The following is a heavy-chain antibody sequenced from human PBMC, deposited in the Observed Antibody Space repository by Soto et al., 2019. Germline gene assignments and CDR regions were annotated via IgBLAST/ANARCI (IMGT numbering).Heavy chain of an antibody. CDR1: GFTLSNYG. CDR2: ISGAGDTT. CDR3: AKSFTQSNVWRAYRHKTHFDY. D-gene: IGHD3-16*02. J-gene: IGHJ4*02. Sequence: EVRLLESGGGLVQPGGSLRLYCEGSGFTLSNYGMDWVRQAPGKGLEWISFISGAGDTTYYADSVKGRFVISRDNSKNTLYLQRNSLRAEDTAICYCAKSFTQSNVWRAYRHKTHFDYWGQGALVTVTS. V-gene: IGHV3-23*01.